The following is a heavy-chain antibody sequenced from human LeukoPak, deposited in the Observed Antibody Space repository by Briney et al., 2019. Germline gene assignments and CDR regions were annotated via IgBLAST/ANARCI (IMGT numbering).Heavy chain of an antibody. V-gene: IGHV1-18*01. J-gene: IGHJ5*02. CDR2: ISAYNGNT. D-gene: IGHD2-2*01. Sequence: ASVKVSCKASGYTFTSYGISWVRQAPGQGLEWMGWISAYNGNTNYAQKLQGRVTMTTGTSTSTAYMELTSLRSDDTAVYYCAASCSSTSCSRSNWFDPWGQGTLVTVSS. CDR1: GYTFTSYG. CDR3: AASCSSTSCSRSNWFDP.